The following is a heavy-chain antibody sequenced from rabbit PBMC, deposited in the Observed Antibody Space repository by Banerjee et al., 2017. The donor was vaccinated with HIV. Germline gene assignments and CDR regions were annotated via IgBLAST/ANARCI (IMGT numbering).Heavy chain of an antibody. CDR3: ARSVNDYYGGYHL. CDR1: GFSFSSSYW. J-gene: IGHJ4*01. CDR2: IYGGSSGSP. Sequence: QEQLVESGGGLVQPEGSLTLTCTASGFSFSSSYWICWVRQAPGKGLEWIACIYGGSSGSPYYASWPKGRFTISKTSSTTVTLQMTSLTAADTATYFCARSVNDYYGGYHLWGPGTLVTVS. V-gene: IGHV1S45*01. D-gene: IGHD2-1*01.